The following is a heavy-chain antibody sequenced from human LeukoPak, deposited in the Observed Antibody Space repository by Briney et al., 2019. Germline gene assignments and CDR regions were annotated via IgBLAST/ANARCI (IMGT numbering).Heavy chain of an antibody. J-gene: IGHJ4*02. Sequence: GGSLRLSCAASGFIFSSSWMSWVRQAPGKGLEWVAYIKQDGSEKYYVDSVKGRFTISRDNAESSLYLQMNSLRAEDTAVYYCAREALLWFGEPLGNNYFDYWGQGTLVTVSS. CDR2: IKQDGSEK. CDR1: GFIFSSSW. V-gene: IGHV3-7*01. D-gene: IGHD3-10*01. CDR3: AREALLWFGEPLGNNYFDY.